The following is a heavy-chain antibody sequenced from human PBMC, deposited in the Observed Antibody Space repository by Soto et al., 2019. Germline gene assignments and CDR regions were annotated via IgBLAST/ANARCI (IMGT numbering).Heavy chain of an antibody. CDR2: ISITSSYI. J-gene: IGHJ4*02. V-gene: IGHV3-21*01. Sequence: GWCLRLSCAAAGFTFSSYTMDWVRQTPGKGLQWVSSISITSSYIYYADSVKGRFAISRDNAQNSLYLQMNSLRAEDTAVYYCARGAIRGYSYGHSDYWGQVTPVTVSS. D-gene: IGHD5-18*01. CDR3: ARGAIRGYSYGHSDY. CDR1: GFTFSSYT.